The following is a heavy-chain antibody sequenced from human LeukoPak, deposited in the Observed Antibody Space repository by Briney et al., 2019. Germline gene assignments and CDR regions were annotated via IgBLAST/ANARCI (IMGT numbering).Heavy chain of an antibody. V-gene: IGHV5-51*01. Sequence: GESLKISCKGSGYSFTSYWIGWVRQMPGKGLEWMGIIYPGDSDTRYSPSFQGQVTISADKSISTAYLRWSSLKASDTAMYYCARSVGYCSSTSCYNTESHYYYGMDVWGQGTTVTVSS. D-gene: IGHD2-2*02. CDR3: ARSVGYCSSTSCYNTESHYYYGMDV. J-gene: IGHJ6*02. CDR2: IYPGDSDT. CDR1: GYSFTSYW.